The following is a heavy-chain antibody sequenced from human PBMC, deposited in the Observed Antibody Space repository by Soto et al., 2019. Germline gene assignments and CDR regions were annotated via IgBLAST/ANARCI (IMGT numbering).Heavy chain of an antibody. V-gene: IGHV3-30*18. CDR3: AKDQAGNYFDY. D-gene: IGHD3-10*01. Sequence: GGSLRLSCAASGLTFSSYGMHWVRQAPGKGLEWVAVISYDGSNKYYADSVKGRFTISRDNSKNTLYLQMNSLRAEDTAVYYCAKDQAGNYFDYWGQGTLVTVSS. J-gene: IGHJ4*02. CDR2: ISYDGSNK. CDR1: GLTFSSYG.